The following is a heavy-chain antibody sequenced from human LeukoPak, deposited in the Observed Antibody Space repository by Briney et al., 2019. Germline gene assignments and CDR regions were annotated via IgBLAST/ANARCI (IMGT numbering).Heavy chain of an antibody. D-gene: IGHD3-9*01. J-gene: IGHJ4*02. CDR3: ARDSTGYSNPFDY. CDR2: IYYSGST. V-gene: IGHV4-30-4*01. Sequence: PSQTLSLTCTVSGGSISSGDYYWSWIRQPPGKGLEWIGYIYYSGSTYYNPSLKSRVTISVDTSKNQFSLKLSPVTAADTAVYYCARDSTGYSNPFDYWGQGTLVTVSS. CDR1: GGSISSGDYY.